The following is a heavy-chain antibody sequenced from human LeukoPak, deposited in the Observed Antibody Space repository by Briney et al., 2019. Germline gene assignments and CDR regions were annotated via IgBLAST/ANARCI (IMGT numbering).Heavy chain of an antibody. J-gene: IGHJ3*02. Sequence: ASVKVSCKASGYTFTSYYMHWVRQAPGQGLEWMGIINPSGGSTSYAQKFQGRVTMTRDTSTSTVYMELSSLRSEDTAVYYCATCMITFGGVATWDAFDIWGQGTMVTVSS. CDR2: INPSGGST. CDR1: GYTFTSYY. D-gene: IGHD3-16*01. CDR3: ATCMITFGGVATWDAFDI. V-gene: IGHV1-46*01.